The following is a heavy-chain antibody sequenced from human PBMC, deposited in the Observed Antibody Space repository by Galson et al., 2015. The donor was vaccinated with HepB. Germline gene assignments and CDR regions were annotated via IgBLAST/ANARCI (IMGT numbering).Heavy chain of an antibody. CDR3: ARALRKGFDL. V-gene: IGHV3-48*03. D-gene: IGHD1-14*01. CDR1: GFTFSNYW. CDR2: ISSSGSTI. Sequence: SLRLSCAASGFTFSNYWMGWVRQAPGKGLEWVSYISSSGSTIYNADSVKGRFTISRDNAKNSLYLQMNSLRAEDTAVYYCARALRKGFDLWGRGTLVTVSS. J-gene: IGHJ2*01.